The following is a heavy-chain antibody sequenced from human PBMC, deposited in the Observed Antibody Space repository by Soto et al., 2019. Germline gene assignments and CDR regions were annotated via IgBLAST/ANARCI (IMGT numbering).Heavy chain of an antibody. D-gene: IGHD2-15*01. J-gene: IGHJ6*03. Sequence: QVQLQQWGAGLLKPSETLSLTCAVYGGSFSGYYSSWIRQPPGKGLEWIGEINHSGSTNYNPSLKSRVTISVDTSKNQFSLKLSSVTAADTAVYYCARGWGYCSGGSCYKDYYYYMDVWGKGTTVTVSS. CDR3: ARGWGYCSGGSCYKDYYYYMDV. CDR1: GGSFSGYY. V-gene: IGHV4-34*01. CDR2: INHSGST.